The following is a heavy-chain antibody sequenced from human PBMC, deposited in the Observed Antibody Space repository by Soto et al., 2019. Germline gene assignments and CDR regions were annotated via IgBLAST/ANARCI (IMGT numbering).Heavy chain of an antibody. CDR2: ISGTGGT. J-gene: IGHJ4*02. CDR1: GFTFSSYV. V-gene: IGHV3-23*01. Sequence: EVQLWESGGGFVQPGGSLRLSCAVSGFTFSSYVMSWVRQAPGKGLEWVSAISGTGGTYYADSVKGRFTISRDNSKNALYLQRNSLRDEDTAVYYCAKDRRGAYCSGGTCYSPDYWGQGTLVIVSS. D-gene: IGHD2-15*01. CDR3: AKDRRGAYCSGGTCYSPDY.